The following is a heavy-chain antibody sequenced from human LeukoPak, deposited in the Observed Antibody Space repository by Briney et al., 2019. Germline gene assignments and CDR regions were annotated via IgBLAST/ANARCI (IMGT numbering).Heavy chain of an antibody. V-gene: IGHV3-7*01. CDR3: ARDQSATIPYNWFDP. Sequence: GGSLRLSCAAPGFTFSSYWMSWVRQAPGKGLEWVAKIKQGGSEKYYVDSVKGRFTISRDNAKNSLYLQMNSLRAEDTAVYYCARDQSATIPYNWFDPWGQGTLVTVSS. D-gene: IGHD1-26*01. CDR2: IKQGGSEK. J-gene: IGHJ5*02. CDR1: GFTFSSYW.